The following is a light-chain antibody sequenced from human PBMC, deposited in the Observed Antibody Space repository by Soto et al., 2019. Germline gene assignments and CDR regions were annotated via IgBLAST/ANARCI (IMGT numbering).Light chain of an antibody. J-gene: IGKJ1*01. CDR1: QSVSSN. CDR3: QQYNKWPRT. Sequence: IVLKQSPATLYVSTREKAPXSCRASQSVSSNLAWHQQRPGQAPRLLIYGASTRPTRVPARSSGGGSGTEFTLTITSLQSEDFAVYWCQQYNKWPRTFGQSTKVDIK. CDR2: GAS. V-gene: IGKV3D-15*01.